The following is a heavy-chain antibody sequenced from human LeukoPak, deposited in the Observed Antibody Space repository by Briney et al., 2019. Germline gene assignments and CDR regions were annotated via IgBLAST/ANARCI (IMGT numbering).Heavy chain of an antibody. D-gene: IGHD6-19*01. CDR2: INKDENQK. CDR1: RFTFSDYW. Sequence: GGSLRLSCAASRFTFSDYWMTWVRQAPGQGLERVANINKDENQKQYVDSVKGRFTISRDNAKNSMYLQLNSLRAEDTGVYYCVRNRGWYALDMWGQGTMVTVSS. CDR3: VRNRGWYALDM. V-gene: IGHV3-7*01. J-gene: IGHJ3*02.